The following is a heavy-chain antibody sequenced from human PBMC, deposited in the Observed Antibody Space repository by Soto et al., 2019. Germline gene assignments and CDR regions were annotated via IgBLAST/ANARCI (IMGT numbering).Heavy chain of an antibody. Sequence: ASVKVSCKASGYSFSNDYMHWVRQAPGQGLEWMGIINPSGDITIYAQKFQGRVTMTRDTSTSTVYMELSSLRSEDTAIYYCARDQNNGCNDDFDIWGQ. CDR3: ARDQNNGCNDDFDI. CDR1: GYSFSNDY. V-gene: IGHV1-46*01. D-gene: IGHD6-19*01. CDR2: INPSGDIT. J-gene: IGHJ3*02.